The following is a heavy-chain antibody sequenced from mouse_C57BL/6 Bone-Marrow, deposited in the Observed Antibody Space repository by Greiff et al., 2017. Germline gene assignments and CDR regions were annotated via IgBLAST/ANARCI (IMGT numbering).Heavy chain of an antibody. CDR1: GYTFTSYW. CDR3: GREQMNYVGFAY. CDR2: IDPSDSYT. V-gene: IGHV1-69*01. D-gene: IGHD1-1*01. Sequence: QVQLQQPGAELVMPGASVKLSCKASGYTFTSYWMHWVKQRPGQGLEWIGEIDPSDSYTNYNQKFKGKSTLTVDKSSSTAYMQLSSLTSEDSAVYDSGREQMNYVGFAYWGQGTLVTVSA. J-gene: IGHJ3*01.